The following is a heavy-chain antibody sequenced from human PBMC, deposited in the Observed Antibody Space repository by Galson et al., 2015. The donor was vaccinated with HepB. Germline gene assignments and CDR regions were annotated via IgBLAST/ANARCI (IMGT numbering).Heavy chain of an antibody. CDR3: ARDALWFGELLNEYFQH. CDR2: ISAYNGNT. CDR1: GYTFTSYG. J-gene: IGHJ1*01. V-gene: IGHV1-18*04. Sequence: SVKVSCKASGYTFTSYGISWVRQAPGQGLEWMGWISAYNGNTNYAQKLQGRVTMTTDTSTSTAYMELRSLRSDDTAVYYCARDALWFGELLNEYFQHWGQGTRVTVSS. D-gene: IGHD3-10*01.